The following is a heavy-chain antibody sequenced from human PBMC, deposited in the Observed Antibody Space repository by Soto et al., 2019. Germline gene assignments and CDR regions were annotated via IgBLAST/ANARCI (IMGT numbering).Heavy chain of an antibody. Sequence: QVQLVESGGGLVKPGGSLRLSCAASGFTFSDYYMSWIRQAPGKGLEWVSYISSSSSYTNYADSVKGRFTISRDNAKNSLYLQMNSLRAEDTAVYYCARGVQYGCSYRDYWGQGTLVTVSS. J-gene: IGHJ4*02. CDR2: ISSSSSYT. CDR1: GFTFSDYY. D-gene: IGHD2-15*01. V-gene: IGHV3-11*06. CDR3: ARGVQYGCSYRDY.